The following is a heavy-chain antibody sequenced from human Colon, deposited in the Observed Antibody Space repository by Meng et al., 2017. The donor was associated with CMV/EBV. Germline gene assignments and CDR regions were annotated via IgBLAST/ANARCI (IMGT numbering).Heavy chain of an antibody. CDR1: GYTFNKHG. CDR2: INLWNGNI. CDR3: ARDLFSPGGNSCFDY. J-gene: IGHJ4*02. Sequence: KVSCTASGYTFNKHGINWVRQAPGQGLEWMGWINLWNGNIEYAQKFQGRITLTTDESTSTVYMELRSLTSDDTAVYYCARDLFSPGGNSCFDYWGQGTVVTVSS. D-gene: IGHD3-16*01. V-gene: IGHV1-18*01.